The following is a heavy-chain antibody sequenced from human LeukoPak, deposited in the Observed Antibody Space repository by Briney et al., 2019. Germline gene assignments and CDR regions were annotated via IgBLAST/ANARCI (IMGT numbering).Heavy chain of an antibody. D-gene: IGHD6-19*01. V-gene: IGHV1-2*02. CDR3: ARTYSSGWQENFEFDP. Sequence: ASVKVSCKASGYTFTGYYMHWVRQAPGQGLEWMGWINPNSGGTNYAQKFQGRVTMTRDTSISTAYMELSRLRSDDTAVYYCARTYSSGWQENFEFDPWGQGTLVTVSS. CDR1: GYTFTGYY. J-gene: IGHJ5*02. CDR2: INPNSGGT.